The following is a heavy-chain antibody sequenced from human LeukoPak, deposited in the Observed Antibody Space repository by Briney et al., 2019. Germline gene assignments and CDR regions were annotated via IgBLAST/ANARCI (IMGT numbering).Heavy chain of an antibody. V-gene: IGHV3-23*01. D-gene: IGHD3-22*01. CDR2: ISGSGGST. CDR1: GFTFSSYV. J-gene: IGHJ1*01. CDR3: AKDVLNYYDSSGYGYFQH. Sequence: GGSLRLSCAASGFTFSSYVMSWVRQAPGKGLEWVSAISGSGGSTYYADSVKGRFTISRDNSKNTLYLQMNSLRAEDTAVYYCAKDVLNYYDSSGYGYFQHWGQGTLVTVSS.